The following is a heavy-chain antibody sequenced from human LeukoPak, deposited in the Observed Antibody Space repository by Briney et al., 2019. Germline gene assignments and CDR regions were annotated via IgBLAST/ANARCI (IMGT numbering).Heavy chain of an antibody. V-gene: IGHV4-34*01. CDR3: ATSGWYLLPGIY. CDR2: INHSGST. CDR1: GGSFSGY. D-gene: IGHD6-19*01. Sequence: PSETLSLTCAVYGGSFSGYWSWIRQPPGKGLEWIGEINHSGSTNYNPSLKSRVTISVDTSKNQFSLKLSSVTAADTAVFYCATSGWYLLPGIYWGQGTLVTVSS. J-gene: IGHJ4*02.